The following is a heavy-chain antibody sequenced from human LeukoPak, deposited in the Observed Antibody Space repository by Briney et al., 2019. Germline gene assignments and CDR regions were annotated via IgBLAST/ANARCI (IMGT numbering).Heavy chain of an antibody. D-gene: IGHD6-19*01. Sequence: GGSLRLSCAASGFTFDDYAMHWVRQAPGKGLEWVSGISWNSGSIGYADSVKGRFTISRDNAKNSLYLQMNSLRAEDTALYYCAKGPPFSSGLGNYFDYWGQGTLVTVSS. CDR1: GFTFDDYA. CDR3: AKGPPFSSGLGNYFDY. V-gene: IGHV3-9*01. J-gene: IGHJ4*02. CDR2: ISWNSGSI.